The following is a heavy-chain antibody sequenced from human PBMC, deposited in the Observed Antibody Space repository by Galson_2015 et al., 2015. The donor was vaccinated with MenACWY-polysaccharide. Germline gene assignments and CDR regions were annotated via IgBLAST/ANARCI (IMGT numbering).Heavy chain of an antibody. CDR1: GFSLGAWY. J-gene: IGHJ6*02. V-gene: IGHV3-11*01. Sequence: SLRLSCAASGFSLGAWYMSWIRQAPGKGLEWLSYISKSGDSIYYGDSVKGRFAISRDNAKNSLYLQLNSLEVEDTAFYYCARGHYGFDVWGQGTPVTVSS. CDR3: ARGHYGFDV. CDR2: ISKSGDSI.